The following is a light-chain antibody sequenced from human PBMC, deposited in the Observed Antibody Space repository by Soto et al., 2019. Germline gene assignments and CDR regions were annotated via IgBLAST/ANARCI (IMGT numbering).Light chain of an antibody. J-gene: IGLJ1*01. CDR1: SSNIAANS. CDR2: DSD. V-gene: IGLV1-51*01. CDR3: GAWENSLTVYV. Sequence: QSVLTQPPSVSAAPGQAVTSSCSGSSSNIAANSVSWYQHLPGTAPKLLIYDSDRRPSGIPARFSGSKSGTSATLGITGLQTGDEADYYCGAWENSLTVYVFGSGTKLTVL.